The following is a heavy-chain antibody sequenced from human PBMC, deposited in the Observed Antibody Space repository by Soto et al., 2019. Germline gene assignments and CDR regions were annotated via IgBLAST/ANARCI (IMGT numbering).Heavy chain of an antibody. Sequence: SETLSLTSTVSGGSISTYDGSWIRQPPGKGLEWIGYIYYSGSTNYSPSLKSRVTISVDKSNNQFSLTLSSVTAADTAVYYCARVSGSYYYGMDVWGQGTTVTVS. D-gene: IGHD3-10*01. CDR2: IYYSGST. V-gene: IGHV4-59*12. CDR3: ARVSGSYYYGMDV. CDR1: GGSISTYD. J-gene: IGHJ6*02.